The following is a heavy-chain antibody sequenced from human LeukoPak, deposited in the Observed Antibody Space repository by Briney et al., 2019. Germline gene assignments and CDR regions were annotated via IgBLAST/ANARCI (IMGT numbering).Heavy chain of an antibody. CDR1: GFIFSNYD. CDR3: AKSGGKDSA. CDR2: IRYDGSNE. V-gene: IGHV3-30*02. Sequence: PGGSLRLSCATSGFIFSNYDMHWVRQAPGKGLEWVAFIRYDGSNEYYADSVKGRFTISRDNSENTLHLQMNSLRTEDTAVFYCAKSGGKDSAWGQGTLVTVSS. D-gene: IGHD3-16*01. J-gene: IGHJ5*02.